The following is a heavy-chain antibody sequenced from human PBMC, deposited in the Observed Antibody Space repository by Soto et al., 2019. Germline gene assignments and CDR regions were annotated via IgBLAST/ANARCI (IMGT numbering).Heavy chain of an antibody. CDR2: IYYSGST. CDR1: GGSISSYY. V-gene: IGHV4-59*08. CDR3: ASLSDYNWNSSRFPS. J-gene: IGHJ5*02. Sequence: PSETLSLTCTVSGGSISSYYWSWIRQPPGKGLEWIGYIYYSGSTNYNPSLKSRVTISVDTSKNQFSLKLSSVTAADTAVYYCASLSDYNWNSSRFPSWGQRTPVTVSS. D-gene: IGHD1-7*01.